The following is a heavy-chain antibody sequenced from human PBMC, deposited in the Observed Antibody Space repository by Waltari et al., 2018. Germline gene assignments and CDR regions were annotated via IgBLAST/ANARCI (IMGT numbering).Heavy chain of an antibody. V-gene: IGHV3-7*03. D-gene: IGHD2-2*01. CDR1: GFTMSSYW. CDR3: ARDSHGCYGCGMDV. CDR2: LNQDGSAT. Sequence: EVELVESGGGLVQLGGSLRLSCVDSGFTMSSYWMSWVRQAPGKGLEWVANLNQDGSATYSVDSVKGRFTISRDNAKNLLYLQMNSLRAEDTAVYYCARDSHGCYGCGMDVWGQGTTVTV. J-gene: IGHJ6*02.